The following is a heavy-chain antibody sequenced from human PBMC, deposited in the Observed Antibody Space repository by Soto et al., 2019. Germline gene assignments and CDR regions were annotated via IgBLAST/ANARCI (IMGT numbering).Heavy chain of an antibody. Sequence: QVQLVQSGAEVKKPGSSVKVSCKSSAGTFSNYGFSWVRQAPGQGLECMGVLVPIFGAEHPQKFQGRVTITADESTNTVFMQLRGLRSEDTAVYYCARGGSDYEGSGYYQGHVWGQGTTVTVSS. V-gene: IGHV1-69*12. D-gene: IGHD3-22*01. CDR1: AGTFSNYG. CDR2: LVPIFGA. CDR3: ARGGSDYEGSGYYQGHV. J-gene: IGHJ6*02.